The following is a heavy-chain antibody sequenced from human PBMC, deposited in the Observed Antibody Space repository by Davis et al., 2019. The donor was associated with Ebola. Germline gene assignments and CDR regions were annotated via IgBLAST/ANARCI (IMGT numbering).Heavy chain of an antibody. CDR3: ARVPAANAPLDY. J-gene: IGHJ4*02. D-gene: IGHD2-2*01. V-gene: IGHV1-2*02. Sequence: ASVKVSCKAFGYTFIYYYINWVRQTPGQGLEWMGRINPKSGATTYAQRFQGRVTMTRDTSSGTAYMDLGRLKSDDTAVYYCARVPAANAPLDYWGQGTLVTVSS. CDR2: INPKSGAT. CDR1: GYTFIYYY.